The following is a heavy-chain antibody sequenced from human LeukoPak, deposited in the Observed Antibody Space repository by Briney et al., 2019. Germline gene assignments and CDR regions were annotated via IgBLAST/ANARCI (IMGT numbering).Heavy chain of an antibody. J-gene: IGHJ6*03. V-gene: IGHV3-74*01. D-gene: IGHD3-10*01. CDR1: GFTFSSTW. CDR3: AGGGFGEAYYYYYYMDV. CDR2: ITSDGSST. Sequence: PGGSLRLSCAASGFTFSSTWMHWVRQAPGKGLVWVSRITSDGSSTIYADSVKGRFTISRDNAKNTLYLQMNSLRAEDTAVYYCAGGGFGEAYYYYYYMDVWGKGTTVTVSS.